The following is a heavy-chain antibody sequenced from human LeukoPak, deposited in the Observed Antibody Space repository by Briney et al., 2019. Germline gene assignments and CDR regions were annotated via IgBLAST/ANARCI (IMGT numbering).Heavy chain of an antibody. Sequence: GGSLRLSCAASGFPFSSYSMTWVRQAPGKGLEWVANIKQDGSEKCYVDSVKGRFTISRDNAKNSLYLQMNSLRAEDTAVYYCARDRWELLSNSYHYCGLDVWGQGTTVTVSS. V-gene: IGHV3-7*01. J-gene: IGHJ6*02. CDR3: ARDRWELLSNSYHYCGLDV. D-gene: IGHD2-15*01. CDR2: IKQDGSEK. CDR1: GFPFSSYS.